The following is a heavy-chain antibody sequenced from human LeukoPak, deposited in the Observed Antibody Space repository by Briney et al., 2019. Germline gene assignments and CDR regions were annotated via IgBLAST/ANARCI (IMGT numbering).Heavy chain of an antibody. CDR3: ASGYYYLFDY. V-gene: IGHV4-34*01. CDR2: INHSGST. CDR1: GGSFSGYY. J-gene: IGHJ4*02. D-gene: IGHD3-22*01. Sequence: SETLSLTCAVYGGSFSGYYWSWIRQPPGKGLEWIGEINHSGSTNYNPSLKSRVTISVDTSKNRFSLKLSSVTAADTAVYYCASGYYYLFDYWGQGTLVTVSS.